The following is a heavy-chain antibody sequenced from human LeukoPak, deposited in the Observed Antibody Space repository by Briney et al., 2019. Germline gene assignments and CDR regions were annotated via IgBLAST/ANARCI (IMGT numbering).Heavy chain of an antibody. D-gene: IGHD5-12*01. Sequence: PSETLSLTCTVSGGSISSGSYYWSWIRQPAGKGLEWIGRIYTSGSTNYNPSLKSRVTISVDTSKNQFSLKLSSVTAADTAVYYCAREAATSLWDYWGQGTLVTVSS. CDR1: GGSISSGSYY. CDR3: AREAATSLWDY. J-gene: IGHJ4*02. V-gene: IGHV4-61*02. CDR2: IYTSGST.